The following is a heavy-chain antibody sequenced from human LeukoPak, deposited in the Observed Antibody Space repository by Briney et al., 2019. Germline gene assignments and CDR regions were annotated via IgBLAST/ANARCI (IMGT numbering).Heavy chain of an antibody. D-gene: IGHD1-14*01. CDR2: INPSGGST. CDR3: ARGYNFFDY. Sequence: GASVKVSCKASGYTFTSYYMHWVRQAPGQGLEWMGIINPSGGSTSYAQKFQGRGTMTRDTSTSTVYVELSSLRTEDAAVYYCARGYNFFDYWGQGTLVTVSS. CDR1: GYTFTSYY. V-gene: IGHV1-46*01. J-gene: IGHJ4*02.